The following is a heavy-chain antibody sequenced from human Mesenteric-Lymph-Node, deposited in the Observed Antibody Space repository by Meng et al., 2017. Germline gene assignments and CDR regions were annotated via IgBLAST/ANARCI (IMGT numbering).Heavy chain of an antibody. V-gene: IGHV3-23*01. CDR1: TFIFRYYC. J-gene: IGHJ4*01. CDR2: FSGGIATT. CDR3: AKATASTCSGVNCYYFDY. Sequence: GESLKISCAVSTFIFRYYCVSGVRQAPGKGLEWVATFSGGIATTYEADSVRGRFTIYRDKSESTLHLQMDSLRAEDTAVYFCAKATASTCSGVNCYYFDYWGHGTPVTVSS. D-gene: IGHD2-15*01.